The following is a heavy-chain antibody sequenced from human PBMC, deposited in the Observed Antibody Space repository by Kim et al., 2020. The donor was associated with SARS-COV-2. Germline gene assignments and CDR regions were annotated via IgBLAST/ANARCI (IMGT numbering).Heavy chain of an antibody. Sequence: GGSLRLSCAASGFTFSSYAMHWVRQAPGKGLEYVSGISTHGDNTYYASNVKGRFTISRDNSKKTLYLQMGSLRVEDMAVYYCARSREVFSYYYYGMDVWGQGTTVTVSS. CDR3: ARSREVFSYYYYGMDV. J-gene: IGHJ6*02. CDR1: GFTFSSYA. V-gene: IGHV3-64*01. CDR2: ISTHGDNT.